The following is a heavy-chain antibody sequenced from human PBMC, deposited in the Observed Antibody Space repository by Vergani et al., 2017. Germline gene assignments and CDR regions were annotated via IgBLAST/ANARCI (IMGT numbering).Heavy chain of an antibody. Sequence: QVQLQESCPGLVKPSETLSLICSVSGVSMQSGSFYWTWIRHTAEGRLEWMGRVYPSGTTNYNPSLNGRVTIFVDKSKNLLSLRLNAVTAADTAVYYCARGETRTDWFDPWGQGTLVTVSS. V-gene: IGHV4-61*02. J-gene: IGHJ5*02. D-gene: IGHD3/OR15-3a*01. CDR3: ARGETRTDWFDP. CDR2: VYPSGTT. CDR1: GVSMQSGSFY.